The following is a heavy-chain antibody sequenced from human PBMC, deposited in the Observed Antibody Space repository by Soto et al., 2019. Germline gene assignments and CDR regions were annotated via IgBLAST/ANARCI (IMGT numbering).Heavy chain of an antibody. V-gene: IGHV3-30*18. CDR3: AKDMKGYYYAMDV. CDR1: GFTFSVYG. CDR2: MSYDGSNE. Sequence: QVQLVESGGGVVQPGRSLRLSCAASGFTFSVYGMHWVRQAPGKGLEWVAVMSYDGSNESYADSVTSRFTSSRDNSNNTLYLQMDRLRDEGTAVYYCAKDMKGYYYAMDVWGQGTTVTVSS. J-gene: IGHJ6*02.